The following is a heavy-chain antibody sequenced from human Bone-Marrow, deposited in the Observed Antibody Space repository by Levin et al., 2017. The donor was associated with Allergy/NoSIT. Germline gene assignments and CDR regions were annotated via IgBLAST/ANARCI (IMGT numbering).Heavy chain of an antibody. J-gene: IGHJ5*02. Sequence: GGSLRLSCAASGFTFSNPWMSWVRQAPGKGLEWVANIKEDGSEKYYVDSVKGRFTISRDNAKNSLYVQMNSLRAEDTAVYYCARDQFRRATIGARWFDPWGQGTLVTVSS. CDR2: IKEDGSEK. D-gene: IGHD5-24*01. CDR1: GFTFSNPW. CDR3: ARDQFRRATIGARWFDP. V-gene: IGHV3-7*01.